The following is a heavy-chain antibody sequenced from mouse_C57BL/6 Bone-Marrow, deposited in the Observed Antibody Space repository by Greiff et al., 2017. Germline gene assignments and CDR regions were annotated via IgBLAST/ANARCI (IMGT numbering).Heavy chain of an antibody. V-gene: IGHV5-17*01. CDR3: ARDGNLDYYYAMDY. D-gene: IGHD2-1*01. J-gene: IGHJ4*01. CDR1: GFTFSDYG. CDR2: ISSGSSTI. Sequence: EVQVVESGGGLVKPGGSLKLSCAASGFTFSDYGMHWVRQAPEKGLEWVAYISSGSSTIYYADTVKGRFTISRDNAKNTLFLQMTSLRSEDTAMYYCARDGNLDYYYAMDYWGQGTSVTVSS.